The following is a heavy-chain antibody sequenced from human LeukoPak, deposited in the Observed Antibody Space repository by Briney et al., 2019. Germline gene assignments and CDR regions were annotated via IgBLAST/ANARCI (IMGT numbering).Heavy chain of an antibody. CDR2: IYYSGST. CDR3: ARAGVSSGYWSL. CDR1: GGSISSYY. J-gene: IGHJ4*02. D-gene: IGHD3-22*01. V-gene: IGHV4-59*01. Sequence: SETLSLTCTVSGGSISSYYWSWIRQPPGKGLEWIGYIYYSGSTNYNPSLESRVTISVDTSKSQFSLKLTSLTAEDTAVYYCARAGVSSGYWSLWGQGTLVTVSS.